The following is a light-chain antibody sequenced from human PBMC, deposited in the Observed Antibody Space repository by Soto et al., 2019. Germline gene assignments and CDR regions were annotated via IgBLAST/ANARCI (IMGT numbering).Light chain of an antibody. CDR3: QQYNNRWT. Sequence: RVMTQSPDTLSVSPGERATLSCRASETVRSNLAWYQQNPGQAPRLLIYAASTRATGIPARFIGNGSGTEFTLTISSLQSEDFAVYYCQQYNNRWTFGQRTKV. V-gene: IGKV3D-15*01. CDR1: ETVRSN. CDR2: AAS. J-gene: IGKJ1*01.